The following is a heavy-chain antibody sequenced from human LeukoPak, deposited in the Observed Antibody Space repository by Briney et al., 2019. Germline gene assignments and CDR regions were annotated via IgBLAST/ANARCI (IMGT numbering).Heavy chain of an antibody. CDR2: INGYGSST. V-gene: IGHV3-74*01. Sequence: GGSLRLSCAASGFTFVSYWMHWVRQAPGKGLVRVSRINGYGSSTDFADFVKGRFTISRDNAKNTLYLQMNSLRAEDTAVYYCARDAPGNTALDYWGQGTLVTVSS. CDR1: GFTFVSYW. J-gene: IGHJ4*02. CDR3: ARDAPGNTALDY. D-gene: IGHD5-18*01.